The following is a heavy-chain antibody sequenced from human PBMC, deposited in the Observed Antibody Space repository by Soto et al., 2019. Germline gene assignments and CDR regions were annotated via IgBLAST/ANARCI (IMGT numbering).Heavy chain of an antibody. Sequence: SETLSLTFTVSGGSISSGGYYWSWIRQHPGKGLEWIGYIYYSGSTYYNPSLKSRVTISVDTSKNQFSLKLSSVTAADTAVYYCARYSSYNWFDPWGQGTLVTVSS. CDR2: IYYSGST. J-gene: IGHJ5*02. D-gene: IGHD4-4*01. V-gene: IGHV4-31*03. CDR1: GGSISSGGYY. CDR3: ARYSSYNWFDP.